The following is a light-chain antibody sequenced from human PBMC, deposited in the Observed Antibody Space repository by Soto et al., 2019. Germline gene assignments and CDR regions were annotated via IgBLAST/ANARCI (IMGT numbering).Light chain of an antibody. CDR1: RSDVGGYNY. Sequence: QSVLTQPPSASGSPGQSVTISCTGTRSDVGGYNYVSWYQQHPGKAPKLMVYEVTQRPSGVPDRFSGSKSGNTASLTVSGLQAEDEADYYCSSYAGSNTWVFGGGTKLTVL. J-gene: IGLJ3*02. CDR3: SSYAGSNTWV. CDR2: EVT. V-gene: IGLV2-8*01.